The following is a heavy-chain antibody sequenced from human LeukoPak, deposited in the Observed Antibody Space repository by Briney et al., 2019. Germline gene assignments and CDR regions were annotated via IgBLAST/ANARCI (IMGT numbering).Heavy chain of an antibody. CDR3: AKDHSRSGSYPTSFDY. D-gene: IGHD3-10*01. J-gene: IGHJ4*02. CDR2: IRYDGSNK. CDR1: GFTFSNYG. V-gene: IGHV3-30*02. Sequence: GGSLRLSCAASGFTFSNYGMHWVRQAPGKGLEWVAFIRYDGSNKYYADSVKGRFTISRDNSKNTLYLQMSSLRAEDTAVYYCAKDHSRSGSYPTSFDYWGQGTLVTVSS.